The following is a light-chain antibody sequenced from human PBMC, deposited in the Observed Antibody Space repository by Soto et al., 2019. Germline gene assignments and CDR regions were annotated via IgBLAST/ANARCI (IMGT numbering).Light chain of an antibody. CDR2: DDN. J-gene: IGLJ1*01. V-gene: IGLV1-51*01. CDR1: SSNIGGNS. Sequence: QSVLTQPPSVSAAPGQKVTISCSGSSSNIGGNSVSWYQQLPGGAPKLLIYDDNKRPSGIPDRFSGSKSGTSATLGITGFQTGDEADYYCGSWDSSLSAYVFGTGTKVTVL. CDR3: GSWDSSLSAYV.